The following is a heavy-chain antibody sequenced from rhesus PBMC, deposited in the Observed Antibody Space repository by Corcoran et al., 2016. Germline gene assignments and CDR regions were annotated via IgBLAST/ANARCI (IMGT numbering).Heavy chain of an antibody. D-gene: IGHD1-26*01. CDR1: GVSLSTSGLG. CDR2: IYWNDDK. Sequence: QVTLKESGPALVKPTQTLTLTCTLSGVSLSTSGLGVGWIRQPPGKTLEWLTHIYWNDDKRYNTSLKTRLTISKDTSKNQVVLTMTNMDPVDTATYFCARRITGTPGRFDVWGPGVLITVSS. J-gene: IGHJ5-1*01. CDR3: ARRITGTPGRFDV. V-gene: IGHV2-1*01.